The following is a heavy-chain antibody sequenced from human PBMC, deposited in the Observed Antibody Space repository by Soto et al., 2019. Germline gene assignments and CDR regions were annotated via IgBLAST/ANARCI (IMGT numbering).Heavy chain of an antibody. V-gene: IGHV4-31*03. CDR1: GGSISSGGYY. CDR2: ISYSGTT. Sequence: PSETLSLTCTVSGGSISSGGYYWSWIRQRPGKGLEWIGYISYSGTTYYSPSLMSRVTISVDTSMNQFPLKLSSVTAADTAVYYCARNPNDFGDYAAFDIWGQGTMVTVS. CDR3: ARNPNDFGDYAAFDI. D-gene: IGHD4-17*01. J-gene: IGHJ3*02.